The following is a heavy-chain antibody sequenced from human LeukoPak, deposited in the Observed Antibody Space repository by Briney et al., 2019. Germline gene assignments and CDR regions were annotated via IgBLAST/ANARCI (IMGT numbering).Heavy chain of an antibody. CDR2: SYHSGST. D-gene: IGHD3-22*01. V-gene: IGHV4-38-2*01. Sequence: PSETLSLTCAVSGYSISSGYYWGWIRQPPGKVLEWIGISYHSGSTYYNPSLKSRVTISVDTSKNQFSLNLSSVTAAATAVYYCERLGSDSDAFDIWGQGTMVTVSS. CDR3: ERLGSDSDAFDI. CDR1: GYSISSGYY. J-gene: IGHJ3*02.